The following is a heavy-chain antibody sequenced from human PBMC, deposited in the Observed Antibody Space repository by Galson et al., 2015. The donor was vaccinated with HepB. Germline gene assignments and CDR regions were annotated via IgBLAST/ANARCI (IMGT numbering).Heavy chain of an antibody. J-gene: IGHJ4*02. CDR1: GYTFTGYY. V-gene: IGHV1-2*04. CDR2: INPHRGDT. D-gene: IGHD3-10*01. CDR3: ARDWDYEGYWYGSGSLDS. Sequence: SCKASGYTFTGYYIQWLRQAPGQGLEWIGWINPHRGDTNFAQKFQGSVTMTRDTSISTVYMELSSLRSDDTAVYYCARDWDYEGYWYGSGSLDSWGQGTPVTVSS.